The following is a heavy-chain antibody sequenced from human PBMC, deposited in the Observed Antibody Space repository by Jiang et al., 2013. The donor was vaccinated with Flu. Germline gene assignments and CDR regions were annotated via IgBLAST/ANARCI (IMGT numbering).Heavy chain of an antibody. CDR3: ARVVDDFWSGYYRVFDY. CDR1: GYTFTSYY. D-gene: IGHD3-3*01. J-gene: IGHJ4*02. CDR2: INPSGGST. V-gene: IGHV1-46*01. Sequence: SGYTFTSYYMHWVRQAPGQGLEWMGIINPSGGSTSYAQKFQGRVTMTRDTSTSTVYMELSSLRSEDTAVYYCARVVDDFWSGYYRVFDYWGQGTLVTVSS.